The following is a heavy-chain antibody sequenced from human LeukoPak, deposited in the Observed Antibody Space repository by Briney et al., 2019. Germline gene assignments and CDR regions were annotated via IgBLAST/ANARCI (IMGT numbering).Heavy chain of an antibody. Sequence: GGSLRLSCTASGFTFTTYAMSWVRQPPGKGLEWVSTISGSGVSTYYADSVKGRFTFSRDNSKNTLYLQMNSLRAEDTAVYYCARTPSVPAGLDYWGQGTLVTVSS. J-gene: IGHJ4*02. V-gene: IGHV3-23*01. D-gene: IGHD6-19*01. CDR1: GFTFTTYA. CDR3: ARTPSVPAGLDY. CDR2: ISGSGVST.